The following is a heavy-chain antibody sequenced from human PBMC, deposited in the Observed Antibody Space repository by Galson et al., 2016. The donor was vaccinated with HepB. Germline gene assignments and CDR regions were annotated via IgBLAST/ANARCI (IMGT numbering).Heavy chain of an antibody. CDR2: ISTTGTYT. D-gene: IGHD3-3*01. V-gene: IGHV3-11*06. Sequence: SLRLSCAASGFTFSDHYMSWIRQAPGKGLEWVSYISTTGTYTNYADSVMGRFTISRDNAKSALYLQMNSLRAEDTAVYYCARYKFSRYDLLSGPSHSWFDPWGQGTLVTVSS. CDR1: GFTFSDHY. CDR3: ARYKFSRYDLLSGPSHSWFDP. J-gene: IGHJ5*02.